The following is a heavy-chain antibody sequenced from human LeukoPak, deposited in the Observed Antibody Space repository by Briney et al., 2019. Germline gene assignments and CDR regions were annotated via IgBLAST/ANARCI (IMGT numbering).Heavy chain of an antibody. D-gene: IGHD3-3*01. CDR1: GGSIGSYY. J-gene: IGHJ4*02. CDR2: IYYSGSP. V-gene: IGHV4-59*01. CDR3: ARAYDFSEYYFDY. Sequence: SETLSLTCTVSGGSIGSYYWSWIRQPPGKGLEWIGYIYYSGSPNYNPSLKSRVTMSVDTSKNQFSLNLSSATAADTAVYYCARAYDFSEYYFDYWGQGTLVTVSS.